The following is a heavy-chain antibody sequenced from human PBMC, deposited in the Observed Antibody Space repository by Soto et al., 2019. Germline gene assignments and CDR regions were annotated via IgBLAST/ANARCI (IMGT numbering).Heavy chain of an antibody. CDR3: ARGDYYDMSGYYYVGKYFDY. V-gene: IGHV4-59*01. J-gene: IGHJ4*02. CDR1: GGSISSFY. Sequence: SSETLSLTCTVSGGSISSFYWSWIRQPPGRGLEWIGYIFYSGSTNFNPSLKSRVTMSVDMSKNQFSLKLNSVTAADTAVYYCARGDYYDMSGYYYVGKYFDYWGQGTLVTVSS. D-gene: IGHD3-22*01. CDR2: IFYSGST.